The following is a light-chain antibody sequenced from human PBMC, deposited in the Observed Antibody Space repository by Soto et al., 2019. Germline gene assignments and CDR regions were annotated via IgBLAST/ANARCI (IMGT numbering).Light chain of an antibody. CDR1: QTISSW. CDR3: QHYNSYSEA. V-gene: IGKV1-5*03. CDR2: KAS. Sequence: DIQMTQSPSTLSGSVGDRVTITCRASQTISSWLAWYQQKPGKAPKLLIYKASTLKSGVPSRFRGSGSWTEFTLTISSLQPDDFATYYCQHYNSYSEAFGQGTKVDIK. J-gene: IGKJ1*01.